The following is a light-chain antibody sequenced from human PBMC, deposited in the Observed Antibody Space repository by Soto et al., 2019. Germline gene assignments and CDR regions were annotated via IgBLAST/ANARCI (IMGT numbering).Light chain of an antibody. CDR1: SSDVGSYNL. Sequence: QSVLTQPASVSGSPGQSITISCTGTSSDVGSYNLVSWYQQHPGKAPKLMICEGSKRPSGVSNRFSGSKSGNTASLTISGLQAEDEVDYYCCSYAGSSTSVIFGGGTKLTVL. CDR2: EGS. V-gene: IGLV2-23*01. J-gene: IGLJ2*01. CDR3: CSYAGSSTSVI.